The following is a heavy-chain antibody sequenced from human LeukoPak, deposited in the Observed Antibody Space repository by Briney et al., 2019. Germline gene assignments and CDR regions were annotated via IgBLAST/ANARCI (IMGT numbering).Heavy chain of an antibody. J-gene: IGHJ4*02. V-gene: IGHV3-30*18. CDR1: GFTFSSYG. D-gene: IGHD3-3*01. CDR3: AKDFFSAEWPIDY. Sequence: GGSLRLSCAASGFTFSSYGMHWVRQAPGKGLEWVAVISYDGSNKYCADSVKGRFTISRDNSKNTLYLQMNSLRAEDTAVYYCAKDFFSAEWPIDYWGQGTLVTVSS. CDR2: ISYDGSNK.